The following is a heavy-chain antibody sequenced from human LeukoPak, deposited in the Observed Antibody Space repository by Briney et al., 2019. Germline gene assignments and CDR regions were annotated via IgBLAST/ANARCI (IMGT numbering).Heavy chain of an antibody. Sequence: SETLSLTCTVSGGSISYYYWSWIRQPPGKGLEWIGYIYYSGSTYYNPSLKSRVTISVDTSKNQFSLKLSSVTAADTAVYYCAVVPTPHYILWFSLGREAFDIWGQGTMVTVSS. J-gene: IGHJ3*02. CDR2: IYYSGST. CDR3: AVVPTPHYILWFSLGREAFDI. CDR1: GGSISYYY. D-gene: IGHD2-21*01. V-gene: IGHV4-59*08.